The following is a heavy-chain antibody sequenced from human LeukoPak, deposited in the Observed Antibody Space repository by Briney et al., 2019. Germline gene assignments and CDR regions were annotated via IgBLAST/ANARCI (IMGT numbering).Heavy chain of an antibody. J-gene: IGHJ6*03. CDR3: AKDRCSNGVGCYYYYMDV. Sequence: ASVKVSCKASGYTFTSHYMHWVRQAPGQGLEWMGLINPSGSSTLYAQKFQGRVTMTRDMSTTTDYMELSSLRSDDTAVYYCAKDRCSNGVGCYYYYMDVWGKGTTVTISS. CDR1: GYTFTSHY. CDR2: INPSGSST. D-gene: IGHD2-8*01. V-gene: IGHV1-46*01.